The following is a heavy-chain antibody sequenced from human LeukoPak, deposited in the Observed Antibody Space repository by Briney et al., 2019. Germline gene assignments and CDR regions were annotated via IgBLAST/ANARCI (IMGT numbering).Heavy chain of an antibody. V-gene: IGHV3-64*01. CDR1: GFTFSSYA. J-gene: IGHJ4*02. Sequence: GGSLRLSCAASGFTFSSYAMHWVRQAPGKGLEYVSAISGNGVSTDYANSVKGRFTISGDNSKNTLYLQMGSLRAEDMAVYYCARRPDSGSYYVDYWGQGTLVTVSS. CDR2: ISGNGVST. CDR3: ARRPDSGSYYVDY. D-gene: IGHD1-26*01.